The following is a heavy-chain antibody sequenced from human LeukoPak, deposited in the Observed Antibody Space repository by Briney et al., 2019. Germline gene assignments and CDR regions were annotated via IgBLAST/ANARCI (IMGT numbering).Heavy chain of an antibody. CDR1: GGTFSSYA. CDR2: IIPIFGTA. CDR3: ARDPEGYCSSTSCYPDY. J-gene: IGHJ4*02. Sequence: GASVKVSCKASGGTFSSYAISWVRQAPGQGLEWMGGIIPIFGTANYAQKFQGRVTITADESTSTAYMELSSLRSEDTAVYYCARDPEGYCSSTSCYPDYWGQGTLVTVSS. D-gene: IGHD2-2*01. V-gene: IGHV1-69*13.